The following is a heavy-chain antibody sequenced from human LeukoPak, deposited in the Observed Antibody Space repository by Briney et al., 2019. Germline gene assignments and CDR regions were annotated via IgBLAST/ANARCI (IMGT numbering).Heavy chain of an antibody. V-gene: IGHV4-34*01. J-gene: IGHJ3*02. CDR1: GGSFSGYY. CDR3: AREEDCSGGICYLGNAFDI. D-gene: IGHD2-15*01. Sequence: SETLSLTCAVYGGSFSGYYWSWIRQPPGKGLEWIGDINHSGSTNYNASLKSRVTISVDTSKNQFSLKLSSVTAADTAVYYCAREEDCSGGICYLGNAFDIWGQGTMVTVSS. CDR2: INHSGST.